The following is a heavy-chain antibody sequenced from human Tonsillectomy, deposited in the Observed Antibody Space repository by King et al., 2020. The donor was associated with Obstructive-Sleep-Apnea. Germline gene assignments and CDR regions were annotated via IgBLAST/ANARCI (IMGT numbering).Heavy chain of an antibody. CDR1: GGSFSSANFY. V-gene: IGHV4-39*07. D-gene: IGHD6-13*01. J-gene: IGHJ4*02. Sequence: QLQESGPGLVKPSETLSLTCTVSGGSFSSANFYWGWIRQSPGKGLEWIGSIFYSGSTYYNPSLKSRVTISVDTSKNQFSLKLSSVTAADTAVYYCVRDRGFGYSSSWGLFDYWGQGALVTVSS. CDR2: IFYSGST. CDR3: VRDRGFGYSSSWGLFDY.